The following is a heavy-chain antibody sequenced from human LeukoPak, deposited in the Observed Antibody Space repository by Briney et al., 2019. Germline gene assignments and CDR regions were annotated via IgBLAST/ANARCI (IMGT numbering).Heavy chain of an antibody. Sequence: GGSLRLSCAASGFTFSSYAMSWVRRAPGKGLEWVSAISGSGGSTYYADSVKGRFAISRDNSKNTLYLQMNSLRAEDTAVYYCAKEFPLAINPTYGDYWGQGTLVTVSS. J-gene: IGHJ4*02. V-gene: IGHV3-23*01. CDR1: GFTFSSYA. CDR2: ISGSGGST. D-gene: IGHD2-2*02. CDR3: AKEFPLAINPTYGDY.